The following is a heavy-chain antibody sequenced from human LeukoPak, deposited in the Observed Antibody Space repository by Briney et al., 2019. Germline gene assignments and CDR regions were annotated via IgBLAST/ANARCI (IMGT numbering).Heavy chain of an antibody. V-gene: IGHV3-23*01. J-gene: IGHJ4*02. CDR1: GFTFSSYW. D-gene: IGHD1-26*01. CDR2: ISNSGGNT. CDR3: AKDVGATRGYYFDY. Sequence: PGGSLRLSCAASGFTFSSYWMSWVRQAPGKGLEWVSAISNSGGNTYYADSVKGRFTISRDNSKNTLYLQMNSLRAEDTAVYYCAKDVGATRGYYFDYWGQGTLVTVSS.